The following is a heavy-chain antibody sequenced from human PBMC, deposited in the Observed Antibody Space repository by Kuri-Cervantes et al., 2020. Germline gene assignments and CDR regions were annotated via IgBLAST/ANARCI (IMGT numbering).Heavy chain of an antibody. Sequence: GESPKISCAASGFTFSSYGMHWVRQAPGKGLEWVAVIWYDGSNKYYADSVKGRFTISRDNSKNTLYLQMNSLRAEDTAVYYCAKDQYYYGSGKDGMDVWGQGTTVTVSS. CDR2: IWYDGSNK. CDR1: GFTFSSYG. J-gene: IGHJ6*02. D-gene: IGHD3-10*01. CDR3: AKDQYYYGSGKDGMDV. V-gene: IGHV3-30*02.